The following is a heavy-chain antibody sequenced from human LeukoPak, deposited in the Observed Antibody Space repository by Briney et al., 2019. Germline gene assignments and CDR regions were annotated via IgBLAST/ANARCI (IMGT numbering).Heavy chain of an antibody. Sequence: PSETLSLTCTVSDYSISSGYYWGWIRQPPGKGLEWIGSIYHSGSTYYNPSLKSRVTISVDTSKNQFSLKLSSVTAADTAVYYCARDLGKYGDYEDGWFDPWGQGTLVTVSS. CDR1: DYSISSGYY. D-gene: IGHD4-17*01. V-gene: IGHV4-38-2*02. CDR3: ARDLGKYGDYEDGWFDP. CDR2: IYHSGST. J-gene: IGHJ5*02.